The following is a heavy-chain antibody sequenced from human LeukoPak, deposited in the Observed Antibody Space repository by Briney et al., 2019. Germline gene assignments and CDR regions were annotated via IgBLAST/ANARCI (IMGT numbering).Heavy chain of an antibody. CDR1: GGSISSYY. J-gene: IGHJ4*02. CDR3: ATSRSGYSYADY. D-gene: IGHD5-18*01. Sequence: SETLSLTCTVSGGSISSYYWSWIRQPPGKGLEWIGYSYYTGSTNYNPSLKCRATISVDTSKNQFSLNLRSVTAADTAMYYCATSRSGYSYADYWGQGTLVTVSS. V-gene: IGHV4-59*08. CDR2: SYYTGST.